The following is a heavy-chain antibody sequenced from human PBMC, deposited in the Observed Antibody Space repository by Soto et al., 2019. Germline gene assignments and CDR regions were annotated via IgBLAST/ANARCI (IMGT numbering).Heavy chain of an antibody. J-gene: IGHJ6*02. V-gene: IGHV3-33*01. CDR2: IWYDGSNK. Sequence: QVQLVESGGGVVQPGRSLRLSCAASGFTFSSYGMHWVRQAPGKGLEWVAVIWYDGSNKYYADSVKGRFTISRDNSKNTLYLQMNSQRAEDTAVYYCARDKDTAMVTGLGYYYGMDVWGQGTTVTVSS. D-gene: IGHD5-18*01. CDR1: GFTFSSYG. CDR3: ARDKDTAMVTGLGYYYGMDV.